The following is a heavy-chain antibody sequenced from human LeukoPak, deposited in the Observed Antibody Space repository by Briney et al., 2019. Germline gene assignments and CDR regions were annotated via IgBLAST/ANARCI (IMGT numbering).Heavy chain of an antibody. V-gene: IGHV1-8*01. CDR2: MNPKSGNT. D-gene: IGHD2-2*01. J-gene: IGHJ6*03. CDR1: GYSFSSHD. Sequence: GASVKVSCKASGYSFSSHDINWVRQATGQGLEWMGWMNPKSGNTDHAQKFQGRVTITADESTSTAYMELSSLRSEDTAVYYCAIGILDLGYCSSTSCSGGYYYYYMDVWGKGTTVTVSS. CDR3: AIGILDLGYCSSTSCSGGYYYYYMDV.